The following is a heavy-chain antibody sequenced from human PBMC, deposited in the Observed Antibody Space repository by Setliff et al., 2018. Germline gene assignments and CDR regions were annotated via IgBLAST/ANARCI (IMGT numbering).Heavy chain of an antibody. J-gene: IGHJ3*01. D-gene: IGHD2-2*01. CDR1: GYRFSNYG. V-gene: IGHV1-18*01. CDR3: ARFGGSCSSSSCYASDL. Sequence: ASVKVSCKASGYRFSNYGINWVRQAPGQGLEWMGWISAHNDSTNFAQKFQGGVTMTTDTSTGTGYMELRSLRSDDTAVYFCARFGGSCSSSSCYASDLWGQGTMVTVSS. CDR2: ISAHNDST.